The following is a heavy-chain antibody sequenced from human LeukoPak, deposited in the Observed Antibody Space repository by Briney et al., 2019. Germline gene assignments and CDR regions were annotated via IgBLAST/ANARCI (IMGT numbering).Heavy chain of an antibody. J-gene: IGHJ4*02. CDR2: IGSSSGFT. D-gene: IGHD6-13*01. V-gene: IGHV3-11*06. CDR1: EFTFSDYY. CDR3: ARIGYRSSSLDY. Sequence: GGSLRLSCAAPEFTFSDYYMSWIRQAPGKGLEWVSYIGSSSGFTNYADSVTGRFTISRDNARNSVYLQMNSLRAEDTAVYYCARIGYRSSSLDYWGQGTLVTVSS.